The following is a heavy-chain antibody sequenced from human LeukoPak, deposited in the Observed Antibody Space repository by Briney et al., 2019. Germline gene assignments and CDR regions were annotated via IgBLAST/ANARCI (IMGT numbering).Heavy chain of an antibody. CDR1: GFTFSNYW. CDR3: ARDKVTY. V-gene: IGHV3-7*01. Sequence: GGSLRLSCAASGFTFSNYWMSWLRQAPGKGLEGVAHINMDGSEKYYVDSVKGRFTISRDNAKNSLYLQMNSLRVEDTAVYYCARDKVTYWGQGTLVTVSS. J-gene: IGHJ4*02. CDR2: INMDGSEK.